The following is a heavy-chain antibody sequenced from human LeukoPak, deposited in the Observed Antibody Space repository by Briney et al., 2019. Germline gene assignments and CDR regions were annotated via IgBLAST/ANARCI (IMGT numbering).Heavy chain of an antibody. CDR3: ARGYTYQLVDY. Sequence: GGSLRLSCAASGFTFSSYAMSWVRQAPGKGLECISVIYSGGSTYYADSVKGRFTISRDNSKNTLYLQMNSLRVEDTAVYYCARGYTYQLVDYWGQGTLVTVS. J-gene: IGHJ4*02. CDR2: IYSGGST. CDR1: GFTFSSYA. V-gene: IGHV3-66*01. D-gene: IGHD2-2*01.